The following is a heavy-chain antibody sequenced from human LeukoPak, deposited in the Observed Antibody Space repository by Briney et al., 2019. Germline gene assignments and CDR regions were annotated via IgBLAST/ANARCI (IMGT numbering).Heavy chain of an antibody. D-gene: IGHD3-3*01. CDR2: ISSSGNTI. CDR1: GFTFSDYY. Sequence: KPGGSLRLSCAASGFTFSDYYMSWIRQAPGKVLEWVSDISSSGNTIYYADSVKGRFTISRDNAKNSLYLQMNSLRAEDTAVYYCARGFGYDFGLYFDYWGQGTLVTVSS. J-gene: IGHJ4*02. V-gene: IGHV3-11*04. CDR3: ARGFGYDFGLYFDY.